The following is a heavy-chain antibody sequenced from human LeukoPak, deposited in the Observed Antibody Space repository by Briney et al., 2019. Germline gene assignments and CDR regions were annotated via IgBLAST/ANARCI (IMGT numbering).Heavy chain of an antibody. J-gene: IGHJ4*02. CDR2: IYYSGST. D-gene: IGHD3-22*01. Sequence: SETLSLTCTVSGGSISSSSYYWGWIRQPPGKGLEWIGSIYYSGSTYYNPSLKSRVTISVDTSKNQFSLKLSSVTAADTAVYYCASGYYYDSSDHYDYWGQGTLVTVSS. V-gene: IGHV4-39*01. CDR3: ASGYYYDSSDHYDY. CDR1: GGSISSSSYY.